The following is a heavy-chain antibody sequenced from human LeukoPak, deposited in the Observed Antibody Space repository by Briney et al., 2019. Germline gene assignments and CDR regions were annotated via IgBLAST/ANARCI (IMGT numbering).Heavy chain of an antibody. CDR1: GYTFTSYY. D-gene: IGHD5-12*01. V-gene: IGHV1-2*02. CDR2: INPNSGGS. J-gene: IGHJ4*02. CDR3: ARGPRYGESGYDLGPY. Sequence: GASVKVSCKASGYTFTSYYIHWMRQAPGQGLEWVGWINPNSGGSHYARRFQGRVTMTSDTPINTGYMELTSLTTDDTAVYYCARGPRYGESGYDLGPYWGQGTLVTVSS.